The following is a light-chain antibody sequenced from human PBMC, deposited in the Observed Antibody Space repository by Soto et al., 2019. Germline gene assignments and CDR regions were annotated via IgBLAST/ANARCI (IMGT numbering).Light chain of an antibody. V-gene: IGLV2-8*01. CDR1: SSDVGGYNY. CDR2: EVS. CDR3: SSYAGSHNLV. J-gene: IGLJ2*01. Sequence: QSALTQPPSASGSPGQSVTISCTGTSSDVGGYNYVSWYQQHPGKAPKLMIYEVSKRPSGVPDRFSGSKSGNTASLTVSGPQAEDEADYYCSSYAGSHNLVFGGGTKVTVL.